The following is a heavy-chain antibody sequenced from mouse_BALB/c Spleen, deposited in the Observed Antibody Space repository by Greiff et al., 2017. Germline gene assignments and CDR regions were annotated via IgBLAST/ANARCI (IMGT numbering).Heavy chain of an antibody. CDR2: IDPENGDT. J-gene: IGHJ4*01. V-gene: IGHV14-4*02. CDR1: GFNIKDYY. Sequence: VQLQQSGAELVRSGASVKLSCTASGFNIKDYYMHWVKQRPEQGLEWIGWIDPENGDTEYAPKFQGKATMTADTSSNTAYLQLSSLTSEDTAVYYCKRPSYAMDYWGQGTSVTVSS. CDR3: KRPSYAMDY.